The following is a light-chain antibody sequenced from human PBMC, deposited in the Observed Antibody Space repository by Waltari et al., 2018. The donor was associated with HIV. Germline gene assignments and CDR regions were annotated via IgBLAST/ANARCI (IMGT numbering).Light chain of an antibody. CDR2: DVS. CDR3: GSSMTNVNMDV. J-gene: IGLJ2*01. CDR1: SSDSGGFTS. V-gene: IGLV2-14*03. Sequence: QSALTQPASVSGSPGQSITISCTGTSSDSGGFTSVSWYQQSPGKAPKRIIYDVSYRPSGVSNRFSGAKSGNTASLTISGLQAEDEADYYCGSSMTNVNMDVFGGGTKLTVL.